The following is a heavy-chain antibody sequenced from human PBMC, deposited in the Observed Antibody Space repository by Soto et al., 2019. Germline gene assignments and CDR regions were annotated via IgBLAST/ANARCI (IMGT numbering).Heavy chain of an antibody. D-gene: IGHD5-12*01. CDR3: TTDPPMVATSHDY. CDR1: GFTFSNAW. J-gene: IGHJ4*02. V-gene: IGHV3-15*01. Sequence: EVQLVESGGGLVKPGGSLRLSCAASGFTFSNAWMSWVRQAPGKGLEWVGRIKSKTDGGTTDYAAPVKGRFTISRDDSKNTLYLQMNSLKTEDTAVYYCTTDPPMVATSHDYWGQGTLVTVSS. CDR2: IKSKTDGGTT.